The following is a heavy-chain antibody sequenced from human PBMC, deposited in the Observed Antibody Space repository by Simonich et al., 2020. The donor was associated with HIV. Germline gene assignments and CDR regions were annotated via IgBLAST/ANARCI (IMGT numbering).Heavy chain of an antibody. Sequence: QVQLQQWGAGLLKPSETLSLTCAVYGGSFSGYYWSGIRQPPGKGLEGIGEINHSGSTNYNPSLKSRVTISVDTSKNQFSLKLSSVTAADTAVYYCARRHPTTVTTPYFDYWGQGTLVTVSS. J-gene: IGHJ4*02. CDR2: INHSGST. D-gene: IGHD4-17*01. V-gene: IGHV4-34*01. CDR3: ARRHPTTVTTPYFDY. CDR1: GGSFSGYY.